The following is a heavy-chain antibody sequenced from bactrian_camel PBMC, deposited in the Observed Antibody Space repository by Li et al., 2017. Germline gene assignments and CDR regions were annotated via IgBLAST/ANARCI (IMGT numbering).Heavy chain of an antibody. CDR2: IKRDGTT. Sequence: QVQLVESGASVQAGGSLRLSCAASQWLNCMGWFRQAPGKEREGIAAIKRDGTTTYADSVKGRFTISQNDAKNVVYLQMDDMKLDDTAMYYCAPDSSPQMGCYWTRGTQVTVS. V-gene: IGHV3S53*01. D-gene: IGHD3*01. CDR1: QWLNC. J-gene: IGHJ4*01. CDR3: APDSSPQMGCY.